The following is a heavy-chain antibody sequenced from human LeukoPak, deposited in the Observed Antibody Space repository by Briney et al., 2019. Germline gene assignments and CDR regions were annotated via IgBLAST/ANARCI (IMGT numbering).Heavy chain of an antibody. CDR2: ISYDGSNK. CDR1: GFTFSSYA. D-gene: IGHD3-22*01. V-gene: IGHV3-30*04. J-gene: IGHJ4*02. CDR3: AKDYYDSRLPDY. Sequence: GRSLRLSCAASGFTFSSYAMHWVRQAPGKGLEWVAVISYDGSNKYYADSVKGRFTISRDNSKNTLYLQMNSLRAEDTAVYYCAKDYYDSRLPDYWGQGTLVTVSS.